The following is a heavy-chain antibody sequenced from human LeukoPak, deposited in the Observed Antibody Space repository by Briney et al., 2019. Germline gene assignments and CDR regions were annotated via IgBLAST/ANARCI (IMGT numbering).Heavy chain of an antibody. J-gene: IGHJ3*02. V-gene: IGHV4-59*01. CDR3: ARVGYPPQDAFDI. CDR1: GGSISSYY. D-gene: IGHD5-18*01. Sequence: SETLSLTCTVSGGSISSYYWSWIRQPPGKGLEWIGYIYYSGSTNYNPSLKSRVTISVDTSKNQFSLKLSSVTAADTAVYYCARVGYPPQDAFDIWGQGTMVTVSS. CDR2: IYYSGST.